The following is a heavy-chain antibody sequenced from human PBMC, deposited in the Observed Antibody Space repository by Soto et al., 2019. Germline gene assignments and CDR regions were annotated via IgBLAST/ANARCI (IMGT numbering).Heavy chain of an antibody. CDR3: ARGSSSSWYWSVGGNWFDP. Sequence: ASVKVSCKASGGTFSSYAISWVRQAPGQGLEWMGGIIPIFGTANYAQKFQGRVTITADESTSTAYMELSSLRSEDTAVYYCARGSSSSWYWSVGGNWFDPWGQGTLVTVSS. D-gene: IGHD6-13*01. CDR2: IIPIFGTA. V-gene: IGHV1-69*13. CDR1: GGTFSSYA. J-gene: IGHJ5*02.